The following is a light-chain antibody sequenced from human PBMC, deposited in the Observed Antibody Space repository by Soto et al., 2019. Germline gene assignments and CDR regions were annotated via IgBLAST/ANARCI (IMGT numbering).Light chain of an antibody. Sequence: EIVMTQSPATLSASPGERATLSCRASQSVRSNLAWYQQKPGQAPRLLIYGASSRATGIPDRFSGGGSGTDFTLTISRLEPEDFAVYYCQHYGSSPPITFGQGTRLEIK. J-gene: IGKJ5*01. V-gene: IGKV3-20*01. CDR3: QHYGSSPPIT. CDR2: GAS. CDR1: QSVRSN.